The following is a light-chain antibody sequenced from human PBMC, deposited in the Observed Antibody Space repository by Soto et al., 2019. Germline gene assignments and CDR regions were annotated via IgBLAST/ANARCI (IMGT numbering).Light chain of an antibody. Sequence: QSVLTQPPSVSGAPGQRVTISCTGSSSNIGAGYDVFWYQHFPGTAPKLLIFQNTNRPSGVPDRFSGSKSGTSASLAITGLQAAAAAAYSFQSHDSSLNVVIFGGGTKLTVL. CDR3: QSHDSSLNVVI. V-gene: IGLV1-40*01. CDR2: QNT. CDR1: SSNIGAGYD. J-gene: IGLJ2*01.